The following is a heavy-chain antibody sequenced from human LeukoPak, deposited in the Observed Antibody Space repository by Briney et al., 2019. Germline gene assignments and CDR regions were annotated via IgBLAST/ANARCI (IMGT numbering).Heavy chain of an antibody. V-gene: IGHV1-46*04. J-gene: IGHJ5*02. CDR3: VRPQDRTSGPIDL. CDR1: GYTFTTYY. CDR2: ISPSAGTT. D-gene: IGHD2-21*01. Sequence: ASVKVSCKTSGYTFTTYYIHWIRQAPGQRLEWLGRISPSAGTTVYTQKLQGRVAMTSDTSTSTVYMEVSSLTSEDTAVYYCVRPQDRTSGPIDLWGQGTRVTVSS.